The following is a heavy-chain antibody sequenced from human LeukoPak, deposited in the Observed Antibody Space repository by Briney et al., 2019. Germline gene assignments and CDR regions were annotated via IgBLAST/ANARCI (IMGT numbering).Heavy chain of an antibody. V-gene: IGHV3-64D*09. Sequence: GGSLRLSCSASGFSFSSFAMHWVRQAPGKGLEYVSAINNNGGNTDYADSVKGRFTISRDTSKNTLYLQMSSLRAEDTALYYCVKSPHASSSYFDYWGQGTLVTVSS. D-gene: IGHD6-13*01. J-gene: IGHJ4*02. CDR2: INNNGGNT. CDR3: VKSPHASSSYFDY. CDR1: GFSFSSFA.